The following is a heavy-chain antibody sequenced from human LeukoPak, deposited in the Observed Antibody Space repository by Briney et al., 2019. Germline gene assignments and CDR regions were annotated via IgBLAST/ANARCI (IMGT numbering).Heavy chain of an antibody. CDR1: GGSIRSGDYF. CDR2: IYYSGST. D-gene: IGHD4-11*01. J-gene: IGHJ5*02. CDR3: GRGGYDYRWFDP. Sequence: SETLSLTCTVFGGSIRSGDYFWSWIRQPPGKGLEWIGYIYYSGSTHYSPSLRSRVTMSLDTSKNQFSLKLSYVTAADTAVYYCGRGGYDYRWFDPWGQGTLVTVSS. V-gene: IGHV4-30-4*01.